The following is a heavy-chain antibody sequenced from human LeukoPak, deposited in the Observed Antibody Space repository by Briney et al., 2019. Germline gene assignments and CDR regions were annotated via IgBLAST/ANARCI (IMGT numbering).Heavy chain of an antibody. V-gene: IGHV4-4*07. Sequence: SETLSLTCTVVGGSITSDYWSWIRQPAGKGLEWIGRIFTSGSTAYNPSLKSRVTMSLNTSKNQFFLKLSSVTAADTAAYFCSRGGANDLWGQGTLVTVSS. CDR3: SRGGANDL. J-gene: IGHJ5*02. CDR1: GGSITSDY. CDR2: IFTSGST. D-gene: IGHD4/OR15-4a*01.